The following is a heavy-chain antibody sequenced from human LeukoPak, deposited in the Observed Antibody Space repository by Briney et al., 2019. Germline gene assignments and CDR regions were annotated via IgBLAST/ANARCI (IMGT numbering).Heavy chain of an antibody. D-gene: IGHD5-12*01. CDR2: IYHSGST. J-gene: IGHJ4*02. CDR3: ARNLVATSTYYFDY. CDR1: GGSISSGGYS. Sequence: SETLSLTCAVSGGSISSGGYSWSWIRQPPGKGLEWSVYIYHSGSTYYNPSLKSRGTISIHRSKNQFSLKLSSVTAGDTAVYYCARNLVATSTYYFDYWGQGTLVTVSS. V-gene: IGHV4-30-2*01.